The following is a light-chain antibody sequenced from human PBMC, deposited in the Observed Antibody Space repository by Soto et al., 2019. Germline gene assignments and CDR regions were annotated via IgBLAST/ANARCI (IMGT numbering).Light chain of an antibody. V-gene: IGKV3-15*01. CDR3: QQYNKWPRT. Sequence: ETVMTQSAATLSVSPGEGATLSCRASQSVSTNLAWYQQKPGQAPRLLIYGASTMVTGIPARFSGSGSGTEFTLTISSLQSEDFAVYYCQQYNKWPRTFGQGTKVEIK. CDR1: QSVSTN. CDR2: GAS. J-gene: IGKJ1*01.